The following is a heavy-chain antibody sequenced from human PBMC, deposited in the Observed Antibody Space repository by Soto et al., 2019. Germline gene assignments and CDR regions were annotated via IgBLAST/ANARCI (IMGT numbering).Heavy chain of an antibody. V-gene: IGHV3-30*03. CDR2: ISSDGKRK. D-gene: IGHD3-10*01. Sequence: QVQLVESGGGVVQPGGSLRLSCAASGFSLDDYRLHWVRQAPGKGLEWVTLISSDGKRKYYADAVQGRFTISRDTSRNTVYLEMNSLRPEDTALYFCARQWVTRGVVLKGAYDYWGQGTQVSVST. CDR1: GFSLDDYR. CDR3: ARQWVTRGVVLKGAYDY. J-gene: IGHJ4*02.